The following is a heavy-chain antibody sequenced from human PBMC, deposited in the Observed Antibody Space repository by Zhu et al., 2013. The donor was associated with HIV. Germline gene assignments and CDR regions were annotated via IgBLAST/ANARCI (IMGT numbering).Heavy chain of an antibody. CDR3: AREAYYDILTGYLDYYYGMDV. CDR1: GYTFISYT. D-gene: IGHD3-9*01. V-gene: IGHV1-18*01. J-gene: IGHJ6*02. Sequence: QVNLTQSGAELKKPGSSVKVSCKASGYTFISYTLTWVRQAPGQGPEWMGWISPYNGNTNYAQKLKGRVTMTTDTSTTTAYMELRSLRSDDTAVYYCAREAYYDILTGYLDYYYGMDVWGQGTTVTVSS. CDR2: ISPYNGNT.